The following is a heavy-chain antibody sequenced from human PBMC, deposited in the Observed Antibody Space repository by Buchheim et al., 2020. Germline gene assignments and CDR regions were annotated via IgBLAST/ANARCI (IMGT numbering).Heavy chain of an antibody. CDR1: GGSVSSGSYY. D-gene: IGHD4-17*01. V-gene: IGHV4-61*01. Sequence: QVQLQESGPGLVKPSETLSLTCTVSGGSVSSGSYYWSWIRQPPGKGLEWIGYIYYSGSTNYNPSLKSRVTISVDTSQNQFSLKLSSVTAADTAVYYCARSRDYATPYYYYGMDVWGQGTT. CDR2: IYYSGST. CDR3: ARSRDYATPYYYYGMDV. J-gene: IGHJ6*02.